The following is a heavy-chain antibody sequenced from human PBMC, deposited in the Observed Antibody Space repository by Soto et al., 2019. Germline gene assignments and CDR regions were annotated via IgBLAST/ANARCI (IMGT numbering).Heavy chain of an antibody. CDR1: GYRFTSYW. CDR3: ARTVAGPYYYYGMDV. V-gene: IGHV5-10-1*01. D-gene: IGHD6-19*01. J-gene: IGHJ6*02. CDR2: IDPSDSYT. Sequence: LGESLKISCKGSGYRFTSYWISWVRQMPGKGLEWMGRIDPSDSYTNYSPSFQGHVTISADKSISTAYLQWSSLKASDTAMYYCARTVAGPYYYYGMDVWGQGTTVTVSS.